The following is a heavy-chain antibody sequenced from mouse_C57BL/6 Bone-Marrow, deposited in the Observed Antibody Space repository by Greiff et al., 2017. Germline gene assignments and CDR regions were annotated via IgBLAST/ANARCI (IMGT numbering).Heavy chain of an antibody. CDR3: ARSLSTAQATLFDY. Sequence: QVQLQQPGAELVKPGASVKLSCKASGYTFTSYWMHWVKQRPGRGLEWIGRIDPNSGGTKYNEKFKSKATLTVDKPSSTAYMQLSSLTSEDAAVYYCARSLSTAQATLFDYWGQGTTLTVSS. CDR1: GYTFTSYW. CDR2: IDPNSGGT. J-gene: IGHJ2*01. D-gene: IGHD3-2*02. V-gene: IGHV1-72*01.